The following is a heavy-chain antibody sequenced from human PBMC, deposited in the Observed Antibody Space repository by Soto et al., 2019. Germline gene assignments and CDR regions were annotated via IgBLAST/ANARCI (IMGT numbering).Heavy chain of an antibody. Sequence: ASVKVSCKASGYTFTSYGISWVRQAPGQGLEWMGWISAYNGNTNYAQKFQGWVTMTRDTSISTAYMELSRLRSDDTAVYYCARDNQRIAATPNWFDPWGQGTLVTVSS. V-gene: IGHV1-18*01. CDR1: GYTFTSYG. J-gene: IGHJ5*02. D-gene: IGHD6-13*01. CDR2: ISAYNGNT. CDR3: ARDNQRIAATPNWFDP.